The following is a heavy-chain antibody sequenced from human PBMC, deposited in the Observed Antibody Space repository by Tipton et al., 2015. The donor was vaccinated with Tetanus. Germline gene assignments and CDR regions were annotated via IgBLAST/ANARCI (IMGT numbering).Heavy chain of an antibody. Sequence: VQLVQSGGEVKKPGESLKISCKGSGYIFNNYWIGWVRQKPGKGLEWMGIIYPGDSDTRYSPSFQGQVTISVDKSINTAYLQWGSLKASDASMFYCARAHCTGGVCNFDFWGQGALVTVAS. D-gene: IGHD2-8*02. CDR2: IYPGDSDT. CDR1: GYIFNNYW. J-gene: IGHJ4*02. CDR3: ARAHCTGGVCNFDF. V-gene: IGHV5-51*01.